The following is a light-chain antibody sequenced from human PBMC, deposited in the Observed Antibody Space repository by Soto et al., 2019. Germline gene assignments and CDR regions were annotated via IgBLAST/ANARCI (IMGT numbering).Light chain of an antibody. CDR1: QSVTIN. V-gene: IGKV3-15*01. Sequence: ETVLTQSPVTLSVSPGDRATLSCKASQSVTINLAWYHQRPGQGPRLLIFGASTRATGIPARFSGSGSDTEFTLTISRLEPEDLGVYFCQHHSRSQVLTFGGGTKVDIK. J-gene: IGKJ4*01. CDR3: QHHSRSQVLT. CDR2: GAS.